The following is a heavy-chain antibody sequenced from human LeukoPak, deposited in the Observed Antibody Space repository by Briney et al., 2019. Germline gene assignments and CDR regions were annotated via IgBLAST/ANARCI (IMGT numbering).Heavy chain of an antibody. D-gene: IGHD6-19*01. CDR3: SKSAVAGTHYYYYDMDV. J-gene: IGHJ6*02. Sequence: GGSLRLSCAASGFNFSSYGMHWVRQPAGRGLEWVAVISYDGSHEYYADSVKGRFTISRDSSRNTLYLQMDSLRPEDTAMYYCSKSAVAGTHYYYYDMDVWGQGTTVTVSS. CDR2: ISYDGSHE. CDR1: GFNFSSYG. V-gene: IGHV3-30*18.